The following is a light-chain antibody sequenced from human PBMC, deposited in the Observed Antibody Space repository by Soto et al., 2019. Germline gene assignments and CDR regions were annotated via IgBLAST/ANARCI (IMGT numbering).Light chain of an antibody. CDR3: QQYNYWPPVT. J-gene: IGKJ5*01. V-gene: IGKV3-20*01. CDR1: QTVSSSY. CDR2: GAS. Sequence: EIVLTQSPGTLSLSPGERATLSCRASQTVSSSYLAWYQQKPGQAPRLLIYGASSRATGIPVRFSGSGSGTEFTLTISSLQSEDFAVYYCQQYNYWPPVTFGQGTRLEI.